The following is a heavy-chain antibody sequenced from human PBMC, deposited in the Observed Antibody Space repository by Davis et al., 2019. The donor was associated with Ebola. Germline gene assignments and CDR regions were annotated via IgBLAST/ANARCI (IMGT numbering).Heavy chain of an antibody. CDR2: ISYDGRST. V-gene: IGHV3-23*01. J-gene: IGHJ1*01. CDR1: GFTFSSHA. Sequence: GESLKISCATSGFTFSSHAMNWVRQAPGKGLEWVSSISYDGRSTFYADSVKGRFTISRDNSENTLYLQLNSLTEDDTAFYFCAKGGITMDRGASFWGRGTLVTVST. D-gene: IGHD3-10*01. CDR3: AKGGITMDRGASF.